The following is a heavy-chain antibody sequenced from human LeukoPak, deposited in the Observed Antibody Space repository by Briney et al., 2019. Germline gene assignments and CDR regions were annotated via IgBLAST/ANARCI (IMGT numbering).Heavy chain of an antibody. D-gene: IGHD3-10*01. CDR1: GFTFSSYW. Sequence: HPGGSLRLSCAASGFTFSSYWMNWVRQAPGKGLEWVSYISSSGSTIYYADSVKGRFTISRDNAKNSLYLQMNSLRAEDTAVYYCARAFVELGEDYWGQGTLVTVSS. V-gene: IGHV3-48*04. CDR3: ARAFVELGEDY. J-gene: IGHJ4*02. CDR2: ISSSGSTI.